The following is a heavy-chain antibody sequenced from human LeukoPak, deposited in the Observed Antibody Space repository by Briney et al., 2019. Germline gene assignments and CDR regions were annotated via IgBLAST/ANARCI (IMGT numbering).Heavy chain of an antibody. CDR2: IGANGGAT. J-gene: IGHJ3*01. V-gene: IGHV3-23*01. Sequence: GGSLRLSCAASGIIFSNYYLVWVRQAPGKGLELISGIGANGGATYYADSVKGRFTISRDNSKKTLYLQMNSLRADDTAVYYCGRDPNGDYLGAFDFWGQGTMVSVSS. D-gene: IGHD4-17*01. CDR1: GIIFSNYY. CDR3: GRDPNGDYLGAFDF.